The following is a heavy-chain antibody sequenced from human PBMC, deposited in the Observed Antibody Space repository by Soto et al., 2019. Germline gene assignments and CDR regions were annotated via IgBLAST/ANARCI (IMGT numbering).Heavy chain of an antibody. J-gene: IGHJ6*02. Sequence: SETLSLTCTVSGGSISSGGYYWSWIRQHPGKGLEWIGYIYYSGSTYYNPSLKSRVTISVDTSKNQFSLKLSSVTAADTAVYYCARVNRGLGSVTTTGTYYYYYGMDVWGQGTTVTVSS. D-gene: IGHD4-4*01. CDR3: ARVNRGLGSVTTTGTYYYYYGMDV. V-gene: IGHV4-31*03. CDR2: IYYSGST. CDR1: GGSISSGGYY.